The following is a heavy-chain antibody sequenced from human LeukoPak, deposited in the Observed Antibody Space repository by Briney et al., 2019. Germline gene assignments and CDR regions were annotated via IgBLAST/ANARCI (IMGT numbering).Heavy chain of an antibody. CDR1: RFTFSTYA. D-gene: IGHD2-2*01. Sequence: QPGGPLRLSCTASRFTFSTYAMSWVRQAPGKGLEWVSSISGSGDTTYYTGSVKGRFTISRDNSKNALYLQMSSLRAEDTAVYYCAKSQRNDQQVVQRIDYWGQGTLVTVSS. J-gene: IGHJ4*02. V-gene: IGHV3-23*01. CDR3: AKSQRNDQQVVQRIDY. CDR2: ISGSGDTT.